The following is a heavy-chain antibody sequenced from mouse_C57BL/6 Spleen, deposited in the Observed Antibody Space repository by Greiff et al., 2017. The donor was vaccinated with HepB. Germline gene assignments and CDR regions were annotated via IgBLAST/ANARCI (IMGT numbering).Heavy chain of an antibody. CDR3: ARGGSLMDY. CDR1: GYAFSSSW. Sequence: VQLQQSGPELVKPGASVKISCKASGYAFSSSWMNWVKQRPGKGLEWIGRIYPGDGDTNYNGKFKGKATLTADKSSSTAYMQRSSLTSEDSAVYFCARGGSLMDYWGQGTSVTVSS. D-gene: IGHD1-1*02. V-gene: IGHV1-82*01. J-gene: IGHJ4*01. CDR2: IYPGDGDT.